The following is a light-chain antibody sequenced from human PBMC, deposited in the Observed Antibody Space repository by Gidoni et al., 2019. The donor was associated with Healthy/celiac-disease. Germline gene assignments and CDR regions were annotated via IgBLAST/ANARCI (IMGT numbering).Light chain of an antibody. CDR3: QQGYRTPLT. V-gene: IGKV1-39*01. Sequence: DIQMTQSPSSLSASVGDRVTITCRASPSIISYLNWYQQKPGHSPKLLIYAASSLQSGVPSRFSGSGSGTDFTLTISRLQAEDFAAYYCQQGYRTPLTFGGGTKVEIK. CDR2: AAS. CDR1: PSIISY. J-gene: IGKJ4*01.